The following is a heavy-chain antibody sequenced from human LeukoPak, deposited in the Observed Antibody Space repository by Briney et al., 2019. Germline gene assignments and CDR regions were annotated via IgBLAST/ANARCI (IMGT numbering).Heavy chain of an antibody. D-gene: IGHD6-19*01. V-gene: IGHV1-46*01. CDR2: INPSGGST. J-gene: IGHJ4*02. CDR3: ARDTPGPAAAGEQWLVPGDY. Sequence: ASVKVSCKASGYTFTSYYMHWVRQAPGQGLEWVGIINPSGGSTSYAQKFQGRVTMTRDTSTSTVYMELSSLRSEDTAVYYCARDTPGPAAAGEQWLVPGDYWGQGTLVTVSS. CDR1: GYTFTSYY.